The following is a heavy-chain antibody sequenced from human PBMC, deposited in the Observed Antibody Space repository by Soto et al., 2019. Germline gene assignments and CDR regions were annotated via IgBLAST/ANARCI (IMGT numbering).Heavy chain of an antibody. CDR2: INYIGST. Sequence: PSETLSLTCTVSGGSIINNNYYWSWIRKHPGKGLEWIGYINYIGSTYYNPSLKSRITISVDTSKNQFSLNVNSLTAADTAVYYCARGGSSDWQVALDIWGQGTMVT. CDR3: ARGGSSDWQVALDI. D-gene: IGHD6-19*01. CDR1: GGSIINNNYY. V-gene: IGHV4-31*03. J-gene: IGHJ3*02.